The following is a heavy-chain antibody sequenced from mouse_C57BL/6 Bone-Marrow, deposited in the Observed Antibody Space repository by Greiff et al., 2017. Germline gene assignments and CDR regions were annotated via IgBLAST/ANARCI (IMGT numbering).Heavy chain of an antibody. Sequence: EVKLEESGGGLVKPGGSLKLSCAASGFTFSSYAMSWVRQTPEKRLEWVAPISDGGSYTYYPDNVTCRFTISRDNAKNNLYLQMSHLKSEDTAMYDCARDTDGYYVPFAYWGQGTLVTVSA. D-gene: IGHD2-3*01. J-gene: IGHJ3*01. CDR3: ARDTDGYYVPFAY. CDR2: ISDGGSYT. V-gene: IGHV5-4*01. CDR1: GFTFSSYA.